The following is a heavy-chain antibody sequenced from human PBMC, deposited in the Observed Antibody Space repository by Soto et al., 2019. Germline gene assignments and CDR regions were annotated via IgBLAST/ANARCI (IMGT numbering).Heavy chain of an antibody. J-gene: IGHJ6*02. CDR2: ISYDGSNK. V-gene: IGHV3-30*18. Sequence: QVQLVESGGGVVQPGRSLRLSCAASGFTFSSYGMHWVRQAPGKGLEWVAVISYDGSNKYYADSVKGRFTISRDNSKNTLYLQMTRLRAEVTAVYYCAKDSSSGYYYYGMDVWGQGTTVTVSS. CDR1: GFTFSSYG. D-gene: IGHD6-6*01. CDR3: AKDSSSGYYYYGMDV.